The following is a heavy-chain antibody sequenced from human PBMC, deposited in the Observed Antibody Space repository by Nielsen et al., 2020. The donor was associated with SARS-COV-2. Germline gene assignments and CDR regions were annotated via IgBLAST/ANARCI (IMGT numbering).Heavy chain of an antibody. V-gene: IGHV3-21*01. J-gene: IGHJ6*02. CDR2: ITSSSSYI. Sequence: GGSLRLSYAASGFTFSRYTMNWVRQAPGKGLEWVSSITSSSSYIYYADSVKGRFTISRDNAKNSLYLQMNSLRAEDTAVYYCARDGLTDIYYGMDVWGQGTTVTVSS. CDR1: GFTFSRYT. D-gene: IGHD2-21*02. CDR3: ARDGLTDIYYGMDV.